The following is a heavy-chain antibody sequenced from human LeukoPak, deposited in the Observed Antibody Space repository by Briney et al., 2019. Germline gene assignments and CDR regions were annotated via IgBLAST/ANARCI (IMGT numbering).Heavy chain of an antibody. CDR1: GFTFSSYG. Sequence: GGSLRLSCAASGFTFSSYGIHWVRQAPGKGLVWVSHINSDGSRISYADSVKGRFTISRDNAKNTLFLQINSLTTEDTVVYYCARDGGQWFGTDYWGQGILVTVSS. CDR3: ARDGGQWFGTDY. V-gene: IGHV3-74*01. D-gene: IGHD3-10*01. CDR2: INSDGSRI. J-gene: IGHJ4*02.